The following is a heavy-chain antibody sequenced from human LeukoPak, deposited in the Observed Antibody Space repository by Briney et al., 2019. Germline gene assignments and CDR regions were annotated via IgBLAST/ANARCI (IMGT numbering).Heavy chain of an antibody. CDR1: GFTFSSYA. D-gene: IGHD6-19*01. J-gene: IGHJ6*02. V-gene: IGHV3-30-3*01. Sequence: GGSLRLSCAASGFTFSSYAMHWVRQAPGKGLEWVAVISYDGSNKYYADSVKGRFTISRDNSKNTLYLQMNSLRAEDTAVYYCGRGDRFKQGLGYYGMDVWGQVTTVTVSS. CDR2: ISYDGSNK. CDR3: GRGDRFKQGLGYYGMDV.